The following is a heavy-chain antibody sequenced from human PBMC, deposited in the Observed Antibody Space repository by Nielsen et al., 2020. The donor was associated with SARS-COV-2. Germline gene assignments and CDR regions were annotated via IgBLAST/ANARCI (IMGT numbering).Heavy chain of an antibody. D-gene: IGHD4-17*01. V-gene: IGHV1-18*01. CDR1: GYTFIDHD. CDR3: ARELEYGDYYYGLDV. Sequence: ASVKVSCKASGYTFIDHDINWVRQAPGQGLEWMGLINPTNGGTTYAQKFLGTVTMTADTSTSTAYMELRSLRSDDTAVYYCARELEYGDYYYGLDVWGQGSTVNVSS. CDR2: INPTNGGT. J-gene: IGHJ6*02.